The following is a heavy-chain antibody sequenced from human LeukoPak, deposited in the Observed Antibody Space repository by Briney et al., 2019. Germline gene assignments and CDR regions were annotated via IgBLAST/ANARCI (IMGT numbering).Heavy chain of an antibody. D-gene: IGHD3-16*02. CDR1: GFTFSTYV. V-gene: IGHV3-30*01. CDR2: ISYDGNYR. J-gene: IGHJ3*02. Sequence: PGGSLRLSCAASGFTFSTYVMHWVRQAPGKGLQWVAVISYDGNYRNYADSVKGRFTISRDNSKNTLHLQMNSLGAEDTAVYYCARPAPPGGIVYGFHIWGQGTMVTVSS. CDR3: ARPAPPGGIVYGFHI.